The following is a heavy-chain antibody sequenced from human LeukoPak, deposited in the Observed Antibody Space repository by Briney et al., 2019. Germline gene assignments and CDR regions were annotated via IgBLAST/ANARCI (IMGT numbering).Heavy chain of an antibody. V-gene: IGHV3-23*01. Sequence: PGGSLRLSCAASGFTFASYAISWVRQAPGRGLEWVSAFSNTDGGTYYADSVKGRFTISRDNSKNTLYLQMNSLRAEDTAVYYCAKVHSDLYYYFDYWGQGTLVTVSS. J-gene: IGHJ4*02. CDR2: FSNTDGGT. CDR3: AKVHSDLYYYFDY. D-gene: IGHD2-2*02. CDR1: GFTFASYA.